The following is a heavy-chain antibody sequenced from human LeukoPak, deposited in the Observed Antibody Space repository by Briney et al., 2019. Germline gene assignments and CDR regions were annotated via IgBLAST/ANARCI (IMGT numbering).Heavy chain of an antibody. Sequence: PGGSLRLSCAASGFTFSSCWMSWVRQAPGKGLEWVANIKQDGSQKYYVDSVKGRFTISRDNAKNSLYLQMNSLRAEDTAVYYCARARGAASVSIWGLSAFDVWGHGAVVTVSS. CDR1: GFTFSSCW. V-gene: IGHV3-7*01. D-gene: IGHD5/OR15-5a*01. CDR3: ARARGAASVSIWGLSAFDV. J-gene: IGHJ3*01. CDR2: IKQDGSQK.